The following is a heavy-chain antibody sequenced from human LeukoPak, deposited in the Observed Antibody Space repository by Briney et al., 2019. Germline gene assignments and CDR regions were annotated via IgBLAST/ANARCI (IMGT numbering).Heavy chain of an antibody. D-gene: IGHD3-16*02. CDR1: GYTFPNYD. CDR3: ARGHVIPGENWLDP. V-gene: IGHV1-8*03. CDR2: MSPNTGNT. J-gene: IGHJ5*02. Sequence: ASVKVSCKASGYTFPNYDIYWVRHAAGQGLEWMGWMSPNTGNTITAQKFQARVTFSSDTSITTAYMELSSLTSDDTAVYYCARGHVIPGENWLDPWGQGTLVTVSS.